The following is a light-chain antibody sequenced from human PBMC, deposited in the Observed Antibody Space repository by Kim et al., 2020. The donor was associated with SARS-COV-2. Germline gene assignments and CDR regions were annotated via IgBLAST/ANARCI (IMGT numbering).Light chain of an antibody. CDR3: TSDTTRRTVV. CDR1: KSDGGASDY. Sequence: GQSNTNACTGTKSDGGASDYVTWDQQHRAKALKHRISDASHRPSGGSNRFAGSKSGNTASLIISGTQTEDEAYYYCTSDTTRRTVVFGGGTQLTVL. J-gene: IGLJ2*01. V-gene: IGLV2-14*03. CDR2: DAS.